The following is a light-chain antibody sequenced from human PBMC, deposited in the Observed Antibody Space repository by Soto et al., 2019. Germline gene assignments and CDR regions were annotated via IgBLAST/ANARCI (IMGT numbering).Light chain of an antibody. CDR1: QSISTY. CDR3: QQSYSMPHT. V-gene: IGKV1-39*01. Sequence: DIQMTQSPSSLSASVGDRVTITCRASQSISTYLNWYQQRPGTAPKLLIYAASSLQSGVPSRFSGSGSGTDFTLTISSPQPEDFATYYCQQSYSMPHTFCQGTKLEIK. J-gene: IGKJ2*01. CDR2: AAS.